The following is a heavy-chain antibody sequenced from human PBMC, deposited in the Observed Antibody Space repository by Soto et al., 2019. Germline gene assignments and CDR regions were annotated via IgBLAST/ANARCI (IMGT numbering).Heavy chain of an antibody. V-gene: IGHV4-30-4*01. Sequence: SETLSLTCTVSGGSIISGDYYWSWIRQPPGKGLEWIGYIYYSGSTYYNPSLKSRVTISVDTSKNQFSLKLSSVTAADTAVYYCARCRRDRYQLLYYFDYWGQGTLVTVSS. D-gene: IGHD2-2*01. CDR1: GGSIISGDYY. J-gene: IGHJ4*02. CDR3: ARCRRDRYQLLYYFDY. CDR2: IYYSGST.